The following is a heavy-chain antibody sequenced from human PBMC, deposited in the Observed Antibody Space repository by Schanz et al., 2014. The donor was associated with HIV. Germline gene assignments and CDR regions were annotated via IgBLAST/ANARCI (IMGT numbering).Heavy chain of an antibody. CDR2: VNPDSGNT. D-gene: IGHD3-22*01. J-gene: IGHJ5*02. CDR3: ARGRRDVSMIILYWFDP. Sequence: QVQLVQSGAEVKKPGASVRVSCKASGYTFVSYDINWIRQAPGQGPEWMGWVNPDSGNTGYAQKFQGRVTMSRNVPKNTAYMELRGLTSEDTAVYYCARGRRDVSMIILYWFDPWGQGTLVTVSS. CDR1: GYTFVSYD. V-gene: IGHV1-8*01.